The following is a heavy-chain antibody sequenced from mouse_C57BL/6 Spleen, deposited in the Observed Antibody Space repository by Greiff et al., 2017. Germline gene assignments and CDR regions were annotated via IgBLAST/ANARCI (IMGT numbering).Heavy chain of an antibody. CDR3: ASGDGYYHYYAMDY. CDR2: ISYDGSN. Sequence: VQLKESGPGLVKPSQSLSLTCSVTGYSITSGYYWNWIRQFPGNKLEWMGYISYDGSNIYNPSLKNRISITRDTSKNQFFLKLNSVTTEDTATYYCASGDGYYHYYAMDYWGQGTSVTVSS. D-gene: IGHD2-3*01. J-gene: IGHJ4*01. CDR1: GYSITSGYY. V-gene: IGHV3-6*01.